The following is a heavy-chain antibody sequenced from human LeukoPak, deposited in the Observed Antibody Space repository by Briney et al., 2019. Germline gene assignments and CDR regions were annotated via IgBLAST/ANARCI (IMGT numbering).Heavy chain of an antibody. CDR2: MHYSGST. CDR3: CGSGWFAGPFGY. D-gene: IGHD6-19*01. Sequence: PSEPLSLTCSVSGGSITRNGYYWGWIRQSPETGLEWIGSMHYSGSTYYNPSLNSRVTISVDTSKNQFSLKLTSVTAADTAVYYCCGSGWFAGPFGYWGQGALVTVSS. V-gene: IGHV4-39*07. CDR1: GGSITRNGYY. J-gene: IGHJ4*02.